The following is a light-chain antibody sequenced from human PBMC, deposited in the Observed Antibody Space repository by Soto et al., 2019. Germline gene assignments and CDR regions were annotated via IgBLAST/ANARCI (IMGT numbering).Light chain of an antibody. CDR3: QQYYSYPPT. Sequence: AIRMTQSPSSFSASTGDRVTITCRASQGISSYLAWYQQNPGKAPKLLIYAASILQSGVPSRFSGSGSGTDFTLTISCLQSEDFATYYCQQYYSYPPTFGGGTKLEIK. V-gene: IGKV1-8*01. J-gene: IGKJ4*01. CDR1: QGISSY. CDR2: AAS.